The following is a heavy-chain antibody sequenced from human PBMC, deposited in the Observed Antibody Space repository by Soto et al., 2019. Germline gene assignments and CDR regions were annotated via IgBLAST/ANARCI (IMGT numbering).Heavy chain of an antibody. V-gene: IGHV1-2*02. J-gene: IGHJ6*02. CDR1: GYTFIGSY. CDR3: ARGGDYGYYGMAV. D-gene: IGHD4-17*01. CDR2: INHNSGGT. Sequence: ASVKVSCKASGYTFIGSYMHWVRQAPGQGLEWMGWINHNSGGTNYGQKFKGRVTMTSDSSISTAYMELTRLTSDDTAVYYCARGGDYGYYGMAVWGQGTTVTVSS.